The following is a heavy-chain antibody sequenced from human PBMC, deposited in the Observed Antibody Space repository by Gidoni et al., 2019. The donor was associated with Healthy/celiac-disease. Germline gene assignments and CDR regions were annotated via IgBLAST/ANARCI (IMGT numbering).Heavy chain of an antibody. V-gene: IGHV4-34*01. CDR2: INHSGST. CDR1: GGSFSGYY. J-gene: IGHJ4*02. Sequence: QVQLQQWGAGLLKPSETLSLTCAVYGGSFSGYYWSWIRQPPGKGLEWIGEINHSGSTNYNPSLKSRVTISVDTSKNQFSLKLSSVTAADTAVYYCARGSGSGNDNGSYYFDYWGQGTLVTVSS. D-gene: IGHD1-26*01. CDR3: ARGSGSGNDNGSYYFDY.